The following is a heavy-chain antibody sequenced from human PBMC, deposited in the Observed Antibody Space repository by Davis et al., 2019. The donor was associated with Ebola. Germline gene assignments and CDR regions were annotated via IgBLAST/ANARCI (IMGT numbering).Heavy chain of an antibody. CDR1: GFTFSSYN. CDR3: ARDNEEDYFDY. V-gene: IGHV3-21*01. Sequence: GESLKIPCAASGFTFSSYNMNWVRQAPGKGLEWVSSISSSSSYIYYADSVKGRFTISRDNAKNSLYLQMNSLRAEDTAVYYCARDNEEDYFDYWGQGTLVTVSS. CDR2: ISSSSSYI. D-gene: IGHD2-8*01. J-gene: IGHJ4*02.